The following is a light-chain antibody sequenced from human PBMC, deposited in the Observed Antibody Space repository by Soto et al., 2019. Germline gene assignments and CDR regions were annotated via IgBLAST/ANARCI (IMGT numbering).Light chain of an antibody. CDR2: DAS. CDR1: QSVSSY. V-gene: IGKV3-11*01. Sequence: EIVLTQSPATLSLSPGERATLSCRASQSVSSYLAWYQQKPGQAPRLLIYDASNRATGIPARFSGSGSGTDFTLTISSLEPQDIATYYCQHFANLPMTFGQGTRLEIK. CDR3: QHFANLPMT. J-gene: IGKJ5*01.